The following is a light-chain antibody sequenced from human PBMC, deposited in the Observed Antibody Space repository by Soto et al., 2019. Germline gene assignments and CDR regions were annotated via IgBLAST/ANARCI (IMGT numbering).Light chain of an antibody. V-gene: IGLV2-14*01. Sequence: QSVLTQPASVSGSPGQSITISCTGTSSDVGGYNYVSWYQLHPGKAPKLILYEVTNRPSGVSDRFSGSKSGNTASLTISGPQAEDEADYYCSSYTSSTAYVFGTGTKVTVL. CDR2: EVT. CDR1: SSDVGGYNY. J-gene: IGLJ1*01. CDR3: SSYTSSTAYV.